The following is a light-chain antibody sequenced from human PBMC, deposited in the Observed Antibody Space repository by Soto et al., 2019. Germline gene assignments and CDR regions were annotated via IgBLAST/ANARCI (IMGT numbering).Light chain of an antibody. CDR2: GAS. CDR3: QQYAGSLYT. J-gene: IGKJ2*01. CDR1: KSVSSNY. V-gene: IGKV3-20*01. Sequence: EIVLTQSPGTLSLSPGERATLSCRASKSVSSNYLVWYQQKPGQAPRPLIYGASTRATGIPDRFSGSGSGTDFTLTISRLEPEDSAVYDCQQYAGSLYTFGQGTKLEIK.